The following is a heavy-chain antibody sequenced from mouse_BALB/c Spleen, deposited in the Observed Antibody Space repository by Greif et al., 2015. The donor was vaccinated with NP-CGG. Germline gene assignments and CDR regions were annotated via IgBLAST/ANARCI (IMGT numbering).Heavy chain of an antibody. CDR3: TRSTGTEYYFDY. CDR2: IYPGNSDT. J-gene: IGHJ2*01. Sequence: VQLQQSGTVLARPGASVKMSCKASGYTFTSYWMHWVKQRPGQGLEWIGAIYPGNSDTSYNQKFKGKAKLTAVTSTSTAYMELSSLTNEDSAVYYCTRSTGTEYYFDYWGQGTTLTVSS. D-gene: IGHD4-1*02. V-gene: IGHV1-5*01. CDR1: GYTFTSYW.